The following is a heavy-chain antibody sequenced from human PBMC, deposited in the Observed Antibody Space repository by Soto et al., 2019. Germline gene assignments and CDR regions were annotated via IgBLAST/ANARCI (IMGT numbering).Heavy chain of an antibody. Sequence: EVQLVESGGGLVQPGRSLRLSCAASGFTFDAYAMHWVRQAPGKGLEWVSGISWNSGSIGYADSVKGRFTISRDNAKNSLYLQMNSLRAEDTALYYCAKVWEKNSYGFDYWGQGTLVTVSS. V-gene: IGHV3-9*01. CDR3: AKVWEKNSYGFDY. CDR1: GFTFDAYA. D-gene: IGHD5-18*01. J-gene: IGHJ4*02. CDR2: ISWNSGSI.